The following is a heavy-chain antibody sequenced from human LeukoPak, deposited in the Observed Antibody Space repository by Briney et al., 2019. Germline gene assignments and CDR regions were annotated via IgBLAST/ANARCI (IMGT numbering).Heavy chain of an antibody. D-gene: IGHD6-13*01. J-gene: IGHJ6*03. CDR3: ARDPMSSSWYDYYYMDV. V-gene: IGHV3-21*01. CDR1: GFTFSSYS. Sequence: PGESLRLSCAASGFTFSSYSMNWVRQAPGKGLEWVSSISSSSSYIYYADSVKGRFTISRDNAKNSLYLQMNSLRAEDTAVYYCARDPMSSSWYDYYYMDVWGKGTTVTVSS. CDR2: ISSSSSYI.